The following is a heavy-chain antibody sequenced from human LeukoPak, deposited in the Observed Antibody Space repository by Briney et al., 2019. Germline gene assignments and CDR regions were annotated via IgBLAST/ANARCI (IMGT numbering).Heavy chain of an antibody. CDR1: GYTFTGYY. CDR3: ARGSITMVRGFVDY. CDR2: INPNSGGT. Sequence: GASVNVSCKASGYTFTGYYMHWVRQAPGQGLEWMGWINPNSGGTNYAQKFQGRVTMTRDTSISTAYMELSRLRSDDTAVYYCARGSITMVRGFVDYWGQGTLDTVSS. J-gene: IGHJ4*02. V-gene: IGHV1-2*02. D-gene: IGHD3-10*01.